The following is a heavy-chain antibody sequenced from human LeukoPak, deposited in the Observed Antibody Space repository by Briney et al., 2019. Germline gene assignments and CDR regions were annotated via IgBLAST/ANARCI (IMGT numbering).Heavy chain of an antibody. CDR2: IRYDGTNK. CDR3: ARADDSSGYYRISIDC. Sequence: GGSLRLSCAASGFTFSSYGMHWVRQAPGKGLEWVTFIRYDGTNKYYADSVKGRFTISRDNSKNTLYLQMNSLRAEDTAVYYCARADDSSGYYRISIDCWGQGTLVTVSS. V-gene: IGHV3-30*02. J-gene: IGHJ4*02. CDR1: GFTFSSYG. D-gene: IGHD3-22*01.